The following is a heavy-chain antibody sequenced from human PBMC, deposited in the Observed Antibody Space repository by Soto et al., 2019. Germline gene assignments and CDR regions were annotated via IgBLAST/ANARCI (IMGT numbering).Heavy chain of an antibody. CDR1: VTSISSTFW. V-gene: IGHV4-4*02. CDR3: ATLPPRIVVVMSPFPS. D-gene: IGHD2-21*01. CDR2: IYHSGMA. J-gene: IGHJ4*02. Sequence: SETLSLTCFVSVTSISSTFWWTWVRQAPGKGLEWIGEIYHSGMAKYNPSLKSRVTISVDKSSNQFSLTLTSVTAADTAMYYCATLPPRIVVVMSPFPSWGQGTPVTVAS.